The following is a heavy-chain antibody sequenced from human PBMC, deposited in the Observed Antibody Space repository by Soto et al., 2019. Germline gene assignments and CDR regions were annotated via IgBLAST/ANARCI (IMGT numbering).Heavy chain of an antibody. J-gene: IGHJ4*02. CDR1: GFTFSSYA. CDR2: ISGSGGST. CDR3: AKVSYGFNDFWSGYYSFDY. V-gene: IGHV3-23*01. Sequence: GGSLRLSCAASGFTFSSYAMSWVRQAPGKGLEWVSAISGSGGSTYYADSVKDWLTISRDNSKNTLYLQMNSLRAEDTAVYDCAKVSYGFNDFWSGYYSFDYWGQGTMVTVSS. D-gene: IGHD3-3*01.